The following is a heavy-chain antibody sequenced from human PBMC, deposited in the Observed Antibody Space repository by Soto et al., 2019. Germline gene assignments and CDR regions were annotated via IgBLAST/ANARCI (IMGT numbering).Heavy chain of an antibody. D-gene: IGHD3-22*01. J-gene: IGHJ4*02. CDR3: ARDLFHYYDSSGYYQDSDPTNY. CDR1: GFTFSSYG. CDR2: IWYDGSNK. V-gene: IGHV3-33*01. Sequence: QVQLVESGGGVVQPGRSLRLSCAASGFTFSSYGMHWVRQAPGKGLEWVAVIWYDGSNKYYADSVKGRFNISRDNSKNTLYLQINSLRAEDTAVYYCARDLFHYYDSSGYYQDSDPTNYWGKGTLVTVSS.